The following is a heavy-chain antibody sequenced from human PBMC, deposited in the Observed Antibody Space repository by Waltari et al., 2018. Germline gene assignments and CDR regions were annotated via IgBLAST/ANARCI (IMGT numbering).Heavy chain of an antibody. Sequence: QVQLQESGPGLVKPSETLSLTCDVSGYSIDRGYFWGWVRQPPGKGLEWIVTLFHAGVTYYPPSLKGRVSMSVDTSKNQFSLNLGSVTAADTAVYYCARAPGVAAAAYFDYWGQGILVTVSS. CDR2: LFHAGVT. CDR3: ARAPGVAAAAYFDY. D-gene: IGHD6-13*01. J-gene: IGHJ4*02. CDR1: GYSIDRGYF. V-gene: IGHV4-38-2*01.